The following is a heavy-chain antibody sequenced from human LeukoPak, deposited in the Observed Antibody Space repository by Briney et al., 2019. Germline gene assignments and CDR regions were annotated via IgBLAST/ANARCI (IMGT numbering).Heavy chain of an antibody. J-gene: IGHJ2*01. CDR2: IYSGGSA. V-gene: IGHV3-66*01. CDR3: GRWCANYWFCDL. Sequence: GGSLRLSCAASGLTLSRNYMSWVRQAPGKGLEWVSVIYSGGSAYNADSVKGRFTISRDNSKNTIYLQMNSLRAEDTAVYYCGRWCANYWFCDLWGRGTLVTVSS. D-gene: IGHD2-8*01. CDR1: GLTLSRNY.